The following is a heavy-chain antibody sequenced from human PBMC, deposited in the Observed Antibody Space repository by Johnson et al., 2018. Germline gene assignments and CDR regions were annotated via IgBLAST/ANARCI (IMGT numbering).Heavy chain of an antibody. J-gene: IGHJ3*02. CDR2: IYSGGST. Sequence: VQLVQSGGGLIQPGGSLRLSCAASGFTVSSNYMSWVRQAPGKGLEWVSVIYSGGSTYDADSVKGRFTIPRDNSKKTLYLQMTSLRAEDTAGYYCSSPPVSGYSSSGGAFYIWGQGTMVTVSS. CDR3: SSPPVSGYSSSGGAFYI. V-gene: IGHV3-53*01. D-gene: IGHD6-13*01. CDR1: GFTVSSNY.